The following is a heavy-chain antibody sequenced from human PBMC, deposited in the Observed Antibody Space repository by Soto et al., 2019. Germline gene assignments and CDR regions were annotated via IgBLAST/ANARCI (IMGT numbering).Heavy chain of an antibody. CDR1: GVSIHNSHSF. CDR2: VYHNGGA. CDR3: GRVVEGATRHTDPDS. V-gene: IGHV4-39*01. J-gene: IGHJ5*01. D-gene: IGHD2-21*01. Sequence: SETLSLTCTVSGVSIHNSHSFWAWIRQPPGKGLQFIASVYHNGGAHYNSSLKSRVTISVDTANNQVSLRMRSLAAADTAFYYCGRVVEGATRHTDPDSWGQGILVTVSS.